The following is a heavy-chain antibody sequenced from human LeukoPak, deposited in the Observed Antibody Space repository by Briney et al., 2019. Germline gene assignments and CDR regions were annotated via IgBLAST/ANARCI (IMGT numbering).Heavy chain of an antibody. CDR2: IYWNDDK. CDR3: THRRHEVVRGVIIFAGWDV. D-gene: IGHD3-10*01. V-gene: IGHV2-5*01. CDR1: GFSLSTSGVG. J-gene: IGHJ6*02. Sequence: ESGPTLVNPTQTLTLTCTFSGFSLSTSGVGVGWIRQPPGKALEWLALIYWNDDKRYSPSLKSRLTITKDTSKNQVVLTMTNMDPVDTATYYCTHRRHEVVRGVIIFAGWDVWGQGTTVTVSS.